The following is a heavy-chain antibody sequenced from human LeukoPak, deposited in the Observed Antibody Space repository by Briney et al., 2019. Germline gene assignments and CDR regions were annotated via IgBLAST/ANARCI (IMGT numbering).Heavy chain of an antibody. J-gene: IGHJ5*02. V-gene: IGHV4-34*01. CDR2: INHSGST. CDR3: ARAPSYYYDVSGYWFDP. CDR1: GGSFSGFY. D-gene: IGHD3-22*01. Sequence: PSETLSLTCGVNGGSFSGFYWTWIRQPPGKGLEWIGEINHSGSTNYNPSLKSRVTMSVDTSKSKFSLKLSSVTAADTAVYYCARAPSYYYDVSGYWFDPWGQGTLVTVSS.